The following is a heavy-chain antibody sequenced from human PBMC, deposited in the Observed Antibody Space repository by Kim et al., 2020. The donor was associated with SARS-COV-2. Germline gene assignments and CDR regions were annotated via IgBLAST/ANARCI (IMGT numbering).Heavy chain of an antibody. CDR3: ARDNYHDKSGSHYYFDY. CDR1: GGSFSNYA. J-gene: IGHJ4*02. Sequence: SVKVSCKTSGGSFSNYAFSWVRQAPGQGLEWMGRVIPIIGTALYAQKFEGRVTMTADTATTTMYMELSSLRSEDTAVYYCARDNYHDKSGSHYYFDYWGQGTLVTVSS. D-gene: IGHD3-22*01. CDR2: VIPIIGTA. V-gene: IGHV1-69*04.